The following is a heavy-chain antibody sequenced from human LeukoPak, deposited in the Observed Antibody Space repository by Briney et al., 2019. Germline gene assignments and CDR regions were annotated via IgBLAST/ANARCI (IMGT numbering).Heavy chain of an antibody. CDR2: ISGSGGST. Sequence: GGSLRLSCAASGFTFSSYAMSWVRQAPGKGLERVSAISGSGGSTYYADSVKGRFTISRDNSKNTLYLQMNSLRAEDTAVYYCARAIEQWLDGDYYYYYYMDVWGKGTTVTVSS. J-gene: IGHJ6*03. CDR3: ARAIEQWLDGDYYYYYYMDV. V-gene: IGHV3-23*01. CDR1: GFTFSSYA. D-gene: IGHD6-19*01.